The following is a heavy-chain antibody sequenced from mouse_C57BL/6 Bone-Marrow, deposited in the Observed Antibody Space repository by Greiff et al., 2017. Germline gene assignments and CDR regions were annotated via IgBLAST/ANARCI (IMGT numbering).Heavy chain of an antibody. CDR1: GYTFTSYW. CDR3: ARGGYGYDEFDY. Sequence: QVQLQQPGAELVKPGASVKMSCKASGYTFTSYWITWVKQRPGQGLEWIGDIYPGSGSTNYNEKFKSKATLTVDTSSSTAYMQLSSLTSEDSAVYYCARGGYGYDEFDYWGQGTTLTVSS. V-gene: IGHV1-55*01. D-gene: IGHD2-2*01. CDR2: IYPGSGST. J-gene: IGHJ2*01.